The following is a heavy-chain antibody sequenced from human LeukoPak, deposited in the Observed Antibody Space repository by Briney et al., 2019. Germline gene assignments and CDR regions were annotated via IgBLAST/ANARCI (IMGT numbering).Heavy chain of an antibody. CDR3: ARDYTYYYDSSGSYYFDY. J-gene: IGHJ4*02. CDR1: GFTFSXFG. V-gene: IGHV3-30*19. CDR2: ISYAGSNT. D-gene: IGHD3-22*01. Sequence: RLSXGAXGFTFSXFGVQXXRXXRGKXVEXVAXISYAGSNTFYADSVKGRFTISTDNSKNTLYLQMNSLRAEDTAVYYCARDYTYYYDSSGSYYFDYWGQGTLVTVSS.